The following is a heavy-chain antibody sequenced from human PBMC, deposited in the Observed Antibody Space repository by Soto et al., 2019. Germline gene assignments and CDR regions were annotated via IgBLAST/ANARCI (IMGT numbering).Heavy chain of an antibody. J-gene: IGHJ5*02. D-gene: IGHD3-10*01. CDR1: GGSISSSSYY. CDR3: ARARYYYGSGSYHNWFDP. V-gene: IGHV4-39*01. CDR2: IYYSGST. Sequence: QLQLQESGPGLVKPSETLSLTCTVSGGSISSSSYYWGWIRQPPGKGLEWIGSIYYSGSTYYNPSLKSRVTISVDTSKNQFSLKLSSVTAADTAVYYCARARYYYGSGSYHNWFDPWGQGTLVTVSS.